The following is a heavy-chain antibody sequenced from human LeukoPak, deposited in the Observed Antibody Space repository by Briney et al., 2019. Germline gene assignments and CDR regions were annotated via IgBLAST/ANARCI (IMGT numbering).Heavy chain of an antibody. Sequence: GGSLRLSCAASGFTFSTYAMSWVRQAPGKGLEWVSAIGGRGDTTYYADSVKGRFTISRDNSKSTVFLQMNSLRTEDTAVYYCAKDRVSPGFNLFGPWGQGTLVTVSS. D-gene: IGHD3-16*01. J-gene: IGHJ5*02. V-gene: IGHV3-23*01. CDR1: GFTFSTYA. CDR3: AKDRVSPGFNLFGP. CDR2: IGGRGDTT.